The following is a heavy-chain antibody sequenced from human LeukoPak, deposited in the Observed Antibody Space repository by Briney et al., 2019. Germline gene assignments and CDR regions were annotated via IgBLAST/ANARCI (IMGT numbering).Heavy chain of an antibody. D-gene: IGHD6-6*01. V-gene: IGHV3-11*04. CDR2: ISSSGSTI. Sequence: KPGGSLRLSCAASGFTFSDYYMSWIRQAPGKGLEWVSYISSSGSTIYYADSVKGRFTISRDNAKNSLYLQMNSLRAEDTAVYYCARDQSIAARRGERGDDYWGQGTLVTVSS. CDR3: ARDQSIAARRGERGDDY. CDR1: GFTFSDYY. J-gene: IGHJ4*02.